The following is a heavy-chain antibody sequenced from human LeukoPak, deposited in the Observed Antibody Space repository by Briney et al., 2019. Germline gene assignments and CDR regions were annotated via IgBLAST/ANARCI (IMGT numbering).Heavy chain of an antibody. D-gene: IGHD3-9*01. CDR3: ARAYDTFDWLLYDGNLDRYYYMDV. CDR1: GYNFTAYA. CDR2: INTNTGNP. Sequence: GASVKVSCKGSGYNFTAYALNWVRQAPGQGLEWMGWINTNTGNPTYAQGFTGRFVFSLDTSVSTAYLQISSLKAEDTAVYYCARAYDTFDWLLYDGNLDRYYYMDVWGKGTTVTVSS. V-gene: IGHV7-4-1*02. J-gene: IGHJ6*03.